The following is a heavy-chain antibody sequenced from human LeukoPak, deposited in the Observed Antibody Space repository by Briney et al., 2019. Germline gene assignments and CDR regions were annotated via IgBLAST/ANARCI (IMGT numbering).Heavy chain of an antibody. J-gene: IGHJ3*02. CDR1: GASLSSGSYY. D-gene: IGHD5-12*01. Sequence: SETLSLTCTVSGASLSSGSYYWSWIRQPAGKGLEWIGRIYPSGSTDYNPSLKSRVTISVDTSKNQFSLKLSSVTAADTAVYYCARVYGGGYDFRGAFDIWGQGTMVTVSS. CDR2: IYPSGST. CDR3: ARVYGGGYDFRGAFDI. V-gene: IGHV4-61*10.